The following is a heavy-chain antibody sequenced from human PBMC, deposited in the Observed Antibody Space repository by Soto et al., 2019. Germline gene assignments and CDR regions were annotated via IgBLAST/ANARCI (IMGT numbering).Heavy chain of an antibody. D-gene: IGHD6-13*01. Sequence: SVKVSCKASGGTFSSYAISWVRQAPGQGLEWMGGIIPIFGTANYAQKFQGRVTITADESTSTAYMELSSLRSEDTAVYYCGGIAAARHYYYYGMDVWGQGTTVTVSS. CDR2: IIPIFGTA. V-gene: IGHV1-69*13. CDR3: GGIAAARHYYYYGMDV. J-gene: IGHJ6*02. CDR1: GGTFSSYA.